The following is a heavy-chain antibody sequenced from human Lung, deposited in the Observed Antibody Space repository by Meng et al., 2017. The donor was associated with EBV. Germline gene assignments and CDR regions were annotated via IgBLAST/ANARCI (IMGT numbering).Heavy chain of an antibody. J-gene: IGHJ4*02. Sequence: QVAVGECGGGLCKLGWSLRLSCAVAGFTFSDYYMSVIRQAPGKGLEWVSYISSSGSTIYYADSVKGRFTISRDNAKNSLYLQMNSLRAEDTAVYYCARDPGRFDYWGQGTLVTVSS. CDR3: ARDPGRFDY. CDR2: ISSSGSTI. D-gene: IGHD2-15*01. CDR1: GFTFSDYY. V-gene: IGHV3-11*01.